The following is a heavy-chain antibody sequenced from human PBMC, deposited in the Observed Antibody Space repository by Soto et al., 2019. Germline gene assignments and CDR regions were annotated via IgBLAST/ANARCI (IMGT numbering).Heavy chain of an antibody. D-gene: IGHD6-13*01. CDR2: INHRGST. J-gene: IGHJ6*02. V-gene: IGHV4-34*01. Sequence: SETLSLTCAVYGGSFSGHSWTWIRQSPGKGLEWIGEINHRGSTNYNPSLKSRVTISVDTSKNQFSLKLSSVTAADTAVYYCARFERIAAAGRGDYYYGMDVWGQGTTVTVSS. CDR1: GGSFSGHS. CDR3: ARFERIAAAGRGDYYYGMDV.